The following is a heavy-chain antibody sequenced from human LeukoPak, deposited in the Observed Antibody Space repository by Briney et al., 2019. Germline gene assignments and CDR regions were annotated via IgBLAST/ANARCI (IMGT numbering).Heavy chain of an antibody. Sequence: SETLSLTCTVSGGSISSYYWSWIRQPPGKELEWIGYIYYSGNTNYNPSLKSRVTISVDTSKNQFSLKLSSVTAADTAMYYCARDKGEYYDRSGYLDYWGQGTLVTVSS. CDR3: ARDKGEYYDRSGYLDY. D-gene: IGHD3-22*01. J-gene: IGHJ4*02. CDR1: GGSISSYY. CDR2: IYYSGNT. V-gene: IGHV4-59*01.